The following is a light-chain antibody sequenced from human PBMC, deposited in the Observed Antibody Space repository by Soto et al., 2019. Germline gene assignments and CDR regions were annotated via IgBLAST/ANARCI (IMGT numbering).Light chain of an antibody. Sequence: DIQMTQSPSTLSASVGDRVTITCRARQNINRWLAWYQQRPGKAPNLLIHKASTLEVGVPSRFSGSAPGTEFTLTISSPQPDDFAVYFCLQYNVYPLSFGGGTKVDIK. CDR2: KAS. CDR3: LQYNVYPLS. CDR1: QNINRW. J-gene: IGKJ4*01. V-gene: IGKV1-5*03.